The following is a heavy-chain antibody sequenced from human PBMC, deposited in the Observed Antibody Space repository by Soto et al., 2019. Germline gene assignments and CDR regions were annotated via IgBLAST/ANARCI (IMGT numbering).Heavy chain of an antibody. D-gene: IGHD2-2*01. CDR2: ISGSGGST. V-gene: IGHV3-23*01. CDR3: EKTKVVPAAGDY. J-gene: IGHJ4*02. Sequence: GGSLRLSCAASGFTFSSYAMSWVRQAPGKGLEWVSAISGSGGSTYYADSVKGRFTISRDNSKNTLYLQMNSLRAEETAVHYCEKTKVVPAAGDYWGQGTLVTVSS. CDR1: GFTFSSYA.